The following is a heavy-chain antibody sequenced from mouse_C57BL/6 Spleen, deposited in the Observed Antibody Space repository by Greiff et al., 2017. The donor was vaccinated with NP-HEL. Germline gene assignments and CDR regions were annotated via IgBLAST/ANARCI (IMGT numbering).Heavy chain of an antibody. V-gene: IGHV1-64*01. CDR3: ANYDYDVLFAY. D-gene: IGHD2-4*01. Sequence: QVHVKQPGAELVKPGASVKLSCKASGYTFTSYWMHWVKQRPGQGLEWIGMIHPNSGSTNYNEKFKSKATLTVDKSSSTAYMQLSSLTSEDSAVYYCANYDYDVLFAYWGQGTLVTVSA. J-gene: IGHJ3*01. CDR2: IHPNSGST. CDR1: GYTFTSYW.